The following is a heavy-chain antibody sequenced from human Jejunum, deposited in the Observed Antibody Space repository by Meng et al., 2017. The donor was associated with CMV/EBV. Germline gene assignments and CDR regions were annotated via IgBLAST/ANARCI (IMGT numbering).Heavy chain of an antibody. Sequence: TLSSYAMSWVREAPGKGLEWVSAISAGGGSTHYADSVKGRFTISRDNSKNTLYLQMMSLRAEDTAVYYCANQEHGSGWYRGAFDMWGQGTMVTVSS. CDR2: ISAGGGST. CDR1: TLSSYA. J-gene: IGHJ3*02. CDR3: ANQEHGSGWYRGAFDM. D-gene: IGHD6-19*01. V-gene: IGHV3-23*01.